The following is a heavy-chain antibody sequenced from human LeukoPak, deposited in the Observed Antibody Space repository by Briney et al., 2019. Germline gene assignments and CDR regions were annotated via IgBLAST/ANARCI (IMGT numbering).Heavy chain of an antibody. CDR1: GFTFSSYW. CDR2: INSDGSST. V-gene: IGHV3-74*01. J-gene: IGHJ5*02. CDR3: AKTLVASPGNTGGP. Sequence: PGGSLRLSCAASGFTFSSYWMHWVRQAPGKGLVWVSRINSDGSSTSYADSVKGRFTTSRDNAKSSLYLQMNSLRAEDTAVYYCAKTLVASPGNTGGPWGQGTLVTVSS. D-gene: IGHD6-6*01.